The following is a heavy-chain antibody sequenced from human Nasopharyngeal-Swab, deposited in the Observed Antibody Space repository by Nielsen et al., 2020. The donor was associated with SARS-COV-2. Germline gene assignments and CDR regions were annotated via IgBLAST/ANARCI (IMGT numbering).Heavy chain of an antibody. CDR2: INHSGST. D-gene: IGHD5-18*01. Sequence: SETLSLTCAVYGGSFDGYYWNWIRQSPGKGLEWIGEINHSGSTNYNPSLKSRVTISVDTSKNQISLKMTSVTAADTAVYYCARRQQLWLGGHMDVWGKGTPVTVSS. CDR3: ARRQQLWLGGHMDV. J-gene: IGHJ6*03. CDR1: GGSFDGYY. V-gene: IGHV4-34*01.